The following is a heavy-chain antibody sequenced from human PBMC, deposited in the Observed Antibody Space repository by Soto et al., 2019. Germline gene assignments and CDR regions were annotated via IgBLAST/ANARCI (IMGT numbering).Heavy chain of an antibody. CDR2: INAGNGNT. CDR1: GYTFTSYA. CDR3: ARGPGGPDGPGDY. J-gene: IGHJ4*02. V-gene: IGHV1-3*01. D-gene: IGHD3-16*01. Sequence: QVQLVQSGAEVKKPGASVKVSCKASGYTFTSYAMHWVRQAPGQRLEWMGWINAGNGNTKYSQKFRXRXPITRDTSASTAYMELSSLRSADTAVYYCARGPGGPDGPGDYWGQGTLVTVSS.